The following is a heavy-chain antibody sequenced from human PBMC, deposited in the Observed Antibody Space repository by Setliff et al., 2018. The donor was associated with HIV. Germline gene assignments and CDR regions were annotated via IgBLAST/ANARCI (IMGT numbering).Heavy chain of an antibody. CDR1: GFTFSTYT. CDR3: ERDIVGTAMTFDY. CDR2: ISGSSNYI. D-gene: IGHD1-26*01. V-gene: IGHV3-21*01. J-gene: IGHJ4*02. Sequence: PGGSLRLSCAASGFTFSTYTMNWVRQAPGKGLEWIAFISGSSNYIYYEDSVKGRFTISRDNAKNSLYLQMNSLRAEDTAVYYCERDIVGTAMTFDYWGQGALVTVSS.